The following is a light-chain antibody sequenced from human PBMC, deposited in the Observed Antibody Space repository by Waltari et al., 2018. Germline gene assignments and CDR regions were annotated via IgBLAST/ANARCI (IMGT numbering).Light chain of an antibody. V-gene: IGKV4-1*01. CDR1: QPVLYSSNNRYS. CDR3: QQFYSSPLT. Sequence: DIVMTQSPDSLAVSLGERATIHCKSSQPVLYSSNNRYSLAWFQQKTGQPPKLLIYWASTRESGVPVRFSGSGSGTDFTLTISSLQAEDVAVYYCQQFYSSPLTFGGGTKVEIK. CDR2: WAS. J-gene: IGKJ4*01.